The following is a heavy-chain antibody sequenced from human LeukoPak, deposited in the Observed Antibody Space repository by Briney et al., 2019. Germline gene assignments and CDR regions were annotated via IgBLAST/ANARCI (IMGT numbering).Heavy chain of an antibody. V-gene: IGHV1-8*03. D-gene: IGHD2-2*01. CDR1: GYTFTSYD. CDR2: MNPNSGNT. Sequence: GASVKVSCKASGYTFTSYDINWVRQATGQGLEWMGWMNPNSGNTGYAQKFQGRVTITRNTSISTAYMELSSLRSEDTAVYYCARARYCSSTSCPPYDWFDPWGQGTLVTVSS. CDR3: ARARYCSSTSCPPYDWFDP. J-gene: IGHJ5*02.